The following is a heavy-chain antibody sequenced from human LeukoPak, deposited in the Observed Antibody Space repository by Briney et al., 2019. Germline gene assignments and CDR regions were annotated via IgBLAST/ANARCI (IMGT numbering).Heavy chain of an antibody. D-gene: IGHD2-2*02. CDR1: GGSISSYY. V-gene: IGHV4-59*05. CDR2: IYYSGYT. J-gene: IGHJ5*02. Sequence: SETLSLTCTVSGGSISSYYWSWIRQPPGKGLEWIGSIYYSGYTYYNPSLKSRVTIPLDTSKNQFSLKLTSVTASDTAVYYCARQHSPPRGGAINHCFDPGGRGTLVPV. CDR3: ARQHSPPRGGAINHCFDP.